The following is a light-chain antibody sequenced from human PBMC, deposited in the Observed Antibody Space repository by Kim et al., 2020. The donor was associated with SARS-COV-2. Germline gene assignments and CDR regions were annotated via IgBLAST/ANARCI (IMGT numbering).Light chain of an antibody. CDR2: SNN. CDR3: AVWDDSLTGRV. J-gene: IGLJ3*02. CDR1: SSNIGSNI. Sequence: GQRVTISCSGSSSNIGSNIVAWYQQRPGTAPKLLIYSNNQRPSGVPDRFSGSKSGTSASLAISGLQSEDEADYYCAVWDDSLTGRVFGGGTKLTVL. V-gene: IGLV1-44*01.